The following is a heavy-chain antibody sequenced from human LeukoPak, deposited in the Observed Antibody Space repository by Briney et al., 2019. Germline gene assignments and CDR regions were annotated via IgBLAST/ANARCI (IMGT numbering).Heavy chain of an antibody. CDR3: ARVIQTFYYDSSGYYSSASNDF. V-gene: IGHV3-21*01. D-gene: IGHD3-22*01. CDR1: GFTFDDYA. Sequence: PGGSLRLSCAASGFTFDDYAMHWVRQAPGKGLEWVSSISSSSSYTYYADSVKGRFTISRDNAKNSLYLQMNSLRAEDTAVYYCARVIQTFYYDSSGYYSSASNDFWGQGTLVTVSS. CDR2: ISSSSSYT. J-gene: IGHJ4*02.